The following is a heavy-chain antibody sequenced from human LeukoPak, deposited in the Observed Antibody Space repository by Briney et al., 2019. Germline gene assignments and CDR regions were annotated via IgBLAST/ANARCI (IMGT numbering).Heavy chain of an antibody. J-gene: IGHJ4*02. V-gene: IGHV3-20*04. CDR3: TRDPTNLSPPH. D-gene: IGHD1-7*01. CDR1: GFTFDDYG. CDR2: INGNGGST. Sequence: GGSLRLSCAASGFTFDDYGMSWVRHAPGKGLEWVSGINGNGGSTGYADSVKGRFTISRDNAKNSLYLQMNSLRAEDTALYYCTRDPTNLSPPHWGQGTLVTVSS.